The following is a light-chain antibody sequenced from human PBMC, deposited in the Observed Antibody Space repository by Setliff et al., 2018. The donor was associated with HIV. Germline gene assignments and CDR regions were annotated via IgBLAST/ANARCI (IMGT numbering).Light chain of an antibody. CDR1: GSDIGGYTY. J-gene: IGLJ3*02. V-gene: IGLV2-14*03. CDR3: SSYTSTRSWV. CDR2: VVT. Sequence: QSALAQPTSVSGSPVQSIAISCNGTGSDIGGYTYVSWYQQHPGTAPKLIIYVVTSRPSAISPPFSGSKSGNTASLTISGLQAEDEAVYFCSSYTSTRSWVFGGGTKVTVL.